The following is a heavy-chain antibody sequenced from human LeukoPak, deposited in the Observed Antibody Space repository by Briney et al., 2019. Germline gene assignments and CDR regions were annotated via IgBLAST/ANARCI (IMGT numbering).Heavy chain of an antibody. V-gene: IGHV4-4*07. Sequence: SETLSLTCTVSGGSISSYYWSWIRQPAGKGLEWIGRIYTSGSTNYNPSLKSRVTMSVDTSKNQFSLKLSSVTAADTAVYYCARVGYDYVWGSYRPPYYMDVWGKGTTVTVS. CDR1: GGSISSYY. CDR3: ARVGYDYVWGSYRPPYYMDV. D-gene: IGHD3-16*02. J-gene: IGHJ6*03. CDR2: IYTSGST.